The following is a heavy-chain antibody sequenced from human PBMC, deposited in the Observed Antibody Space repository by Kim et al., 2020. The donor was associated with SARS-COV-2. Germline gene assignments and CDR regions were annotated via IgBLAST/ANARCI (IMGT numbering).Heavy chain of an antibody. V-gene: IGHV3-15*01. D-gene: IGHD1-26*01. J-gene: IGHJ3*02. CDR2: IKSKTDGGTT. CDR3: TTDPGIVGAEVAFDI. Sequence: GGSLRLSCAASGFTFSNAWMSWVRQAPGKGLEWVGRIKSKTDGGTTDYAAPVKGRFTISRDDSKNTLYLQMNSLKTEDTAVYYCTTDPGIVGAEVAFDIWGQGTMVTVSS. CDR1: GFTFSNAW.